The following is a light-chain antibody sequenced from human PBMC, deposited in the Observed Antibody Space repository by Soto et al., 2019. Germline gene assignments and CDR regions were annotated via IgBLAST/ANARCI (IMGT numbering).Light chain of an antibody. V-gene: IGLV2-18*02. CDR3: SSYISTSRHV. J-gene: IGLJ1*01. CDR2: EVT. Sequence: QSALTQPPSVSGSPGQSVTISCTGTSSDIGKYDRVSWYQLPPGKAPKLIIYEVTNRPSGVPARFSGSKSGNTASLTISGLQAEDEADYYCSSYISTSRHVFGAGTKVTVL. CDR1: SSDIGKYDR.